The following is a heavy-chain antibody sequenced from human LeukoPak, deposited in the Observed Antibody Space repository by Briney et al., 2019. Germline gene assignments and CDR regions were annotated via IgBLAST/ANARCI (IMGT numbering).Heavy chain of an antibody. Sequence: PGGSLRLSCTVSGFTVSSNSMSWVRQAPGKGLEWASFIYSDNTHYSDSVKGRFTISRDNSKNTLYLQMNSLRAEDTAVYYCARRAGAYSHPYDYWGQGTLATVSS. CDR1: GFTVSSNS. D-gene: IGHD4/OR15-4a*01. J-gene: IGHJ4*02. V-gene: IGHV3-53*01. CDR2: IYSDNT. CDR3: ARRAGAYSHPYDY.